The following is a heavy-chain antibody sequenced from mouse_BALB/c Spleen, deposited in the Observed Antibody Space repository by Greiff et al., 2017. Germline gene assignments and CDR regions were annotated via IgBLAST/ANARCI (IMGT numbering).Heavy chain of an antibody. CDR2: ISNGGGST. V-gene: IGHV5-12-2*01. J-gene: IGHJ2*01. Sequence: DVKLVESGGGLVQPGGSLKLSCAASGFTFSSYTMSWVRQTPEKRLEWVAYISNGGGSTYYPDTVKGRFTISRDNAKNTLYLQMSSLKSEDTAMYYCARYGGYFDYWGQGTTLTVSS. D-gene: IGHD1-1*01. CDR1: GFTFSSYT. CDR3: ARYGGYFDY.